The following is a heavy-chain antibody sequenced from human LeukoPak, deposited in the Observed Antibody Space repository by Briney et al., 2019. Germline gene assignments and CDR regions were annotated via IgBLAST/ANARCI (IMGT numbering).Heavy chain of an antibody. V-gene: IGHV3-21*01. J-gene: IGHJ6*03. CDR2: ISSSSSYI. D-gene: IGHD3-3*01. Sequence: GGSLRLSCAASGFTFSSYSMNWVRQAPGKGLEWVSSISSSSSYIYYADSVEGRFTISRDNAKNSLYLQMNSLRAEDTAVYYCAREAVRPDLGIRFLEWLLDMDVWGKGTTVTVSS. CDR1: GFTFSSYS. CDR3: AREAVRPDLGIRFLEWLLDMDV.